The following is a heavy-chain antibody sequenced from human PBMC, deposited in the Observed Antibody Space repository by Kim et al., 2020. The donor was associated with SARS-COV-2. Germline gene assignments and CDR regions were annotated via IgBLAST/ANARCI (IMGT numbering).Heavy chain of an antibody. CDR2: ISSSSTTI. CDR1: GFTFINYP. V-gene: IGHV3-48*01. D-gene: IGHD3-16*01. Sequence: GGSLRLSCAASGFTFINYPMNWVRQAPGKGLEWVSYISSSSTTIYYADSVKGRFTISRDTATDSLDLQMNSLRAEDMAVYYCARGRSYEPFDYWGQGTLVTVSS. J-gene: IGHJ4*02. CDR3: ARGRSYEPFDY.